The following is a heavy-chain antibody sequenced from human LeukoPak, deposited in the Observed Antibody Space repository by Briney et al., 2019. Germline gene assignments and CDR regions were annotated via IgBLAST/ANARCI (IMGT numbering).Heavy chain of an antibody. CDR1: GFTVSSNY. CDR3: ASGIAVTGPLDH. CDR2: IYSGGST. V-gene: IGHV3-53*01. J-gene: IGHJ4*02. D-gene: IGHD6-19*01. Sequence: GGSLRLSCAASGFTVSSNYMSWVRQAPGKGLEWVSVIYSGGSTYYADSVKGRFTISRDNSKNTLYLQMNNLRVEDTAVYYCASGIAVTGPLDHWGQGTLVTVSS.